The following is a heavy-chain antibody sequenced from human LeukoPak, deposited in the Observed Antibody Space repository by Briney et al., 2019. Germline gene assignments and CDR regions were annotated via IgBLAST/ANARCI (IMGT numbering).Heavy chain of an antibody. CDR3: ARDRGYCSSTSCYDWFDP. V-gene: IGHV4-39*07. CDR2: IYYSGST. J-gene: IGHJ5*02. CDR1: GGSISSSSYY. D-gene: IGHD2-2*01. Sequence: PSETLSLTCTVSGGSISSSSYYWGWIRQPPGKGLEWIGNIYYSGSTYYNPSLKSRVTISVDTSKNQFSLKLSSVTAADTAVYYCARDRGYCSSTSCYDWFDPWGQGTLVTVSS.